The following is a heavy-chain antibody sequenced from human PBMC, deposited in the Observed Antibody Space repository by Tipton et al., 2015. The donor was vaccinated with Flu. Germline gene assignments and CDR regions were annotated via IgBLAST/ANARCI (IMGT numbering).Heavy chain of an antibody. CDR2: IHKTGST. J-gene: IGHJ5*02. CDR1: GDSVGSDYY. CDR3: ARRGYSNYVSDPKSWFDP. Sequence: TLSLTCSVSGDSVGSDYYWAWIRQPPGKGLEWIGNIHKTGSTYFNASLRSRVTFSVDTSKNQFSLKMKSVTATDMAVYYCARRGYSNYVSDPKSWFDPWGQGTLVAVSS. V-gene: IGHV4-38-2*01. D-gene: IGHD4-11*01.